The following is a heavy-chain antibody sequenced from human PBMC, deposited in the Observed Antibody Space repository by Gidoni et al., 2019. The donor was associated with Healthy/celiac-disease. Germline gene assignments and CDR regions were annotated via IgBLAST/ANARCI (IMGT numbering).Heavy chain of an antibody. Sequence: VRQAPGKGLEWVAVIWYDGSTKYYADSVKGRFTISRDNSKNTLYLQMNSLSAEDTAVYYCARDSVYSYGWVDVWGQGTTVPVSS. D-gene: IGHD5-18*01. J-gene: IGHJ6*02. CDR3: ARDSVYSYGWVDV. CDR2: IWYDGSTK. V-gene: IGHV3-33*01.